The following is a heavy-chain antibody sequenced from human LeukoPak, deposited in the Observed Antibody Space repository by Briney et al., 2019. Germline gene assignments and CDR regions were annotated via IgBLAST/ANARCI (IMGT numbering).Heavy chain of an antibody. CDR3: ARDPGYCSSTSCYLGAFDI. J-gene: IGHJ3*02. CDR1: GFTFSSYS. CDR2: ISSSSSYI. V-gene: IGHV3-21*01. D-gene: IGHD2-2*01. Sequence: PGGSLRLSCAASGFTFSSYSMNWVGQAPGKGLEWVSSISSSSSYIYYADSVKGRFTISRDNAKNSLYLQMNSLRAEDTAVYYCARDPGYCSSTSCYLGAFDIWGQGTMVTVSS.